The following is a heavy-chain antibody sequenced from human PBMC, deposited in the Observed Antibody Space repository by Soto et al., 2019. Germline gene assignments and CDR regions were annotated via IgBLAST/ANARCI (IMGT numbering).Heavy chain of an antibody. J-gene: IGHJ4*02. D-gene: IGHD1-26*01. CDR1: GTTISSGDHY. CDR3: ARVYGRGDYFDF. Sequence: QVQLQEPGPGLVKPSQTLSLTCTVSGTTISSGDHYWRWIRQAPGKGLEWIGYMYYTGKTYYNTSPQSRVTLSVDTSKNQFSLKMTSVTAADTAMYFCARVYGRGDYFDFWGRGTLVSVSS. V-gene: IGHV4-30-4*01. CDR2: MYYTGKT.